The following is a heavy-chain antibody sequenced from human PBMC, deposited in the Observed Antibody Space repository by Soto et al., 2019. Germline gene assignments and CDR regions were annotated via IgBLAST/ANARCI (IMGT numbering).Heavy chain of an antibody. CDR3: GTMPIVVEPAPMDV. Sequence: SKTLSLTCTVSGGSISSYYWSWIRQPPGKGLEWIGYIYYSGSTNYNPSLKSRVTISVARSKNQFSLKLSSVTPADTAVYFCGTMPIVVEPAPMDVWGPGTSVTVSS. V-gene: IGHV4-59*01. D-gene: IGHD2-2*01. CDR2: IYYSGST. J-gene: IGHJ6*02. CDR1: GGSISSYY.